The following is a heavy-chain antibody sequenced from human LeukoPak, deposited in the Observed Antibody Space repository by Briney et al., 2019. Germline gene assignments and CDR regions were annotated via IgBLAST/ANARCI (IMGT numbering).Heavy chain of an antibody. D-gene: IGHD4/OR15-4a*01. CDR2: IYSDNT. CDR3: ARRAGAYSHPYDY. CDR1: GFTSSAYY. V-gene: IGHV3-53*01. J-gene: IGHJ4*02. Sequence: PGGSLRPSSAPSGFTSSAYYITWIGQAPGKGLGGFSFIYSDNTHYSDSVKGRFTISRDNSKNTLYLQMNSLRAEDTAVYYCARRAGAYSHPYDYWGQGTLVTVSS.